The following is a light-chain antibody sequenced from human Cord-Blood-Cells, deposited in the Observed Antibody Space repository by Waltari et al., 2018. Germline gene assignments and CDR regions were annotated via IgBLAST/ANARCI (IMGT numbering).Light chain of an antibody. CDR3: QQSYSTPPS. Sequence: DIEMTQSRSSLSASVGDRVTNTCRASQSISSYLNWYQQKPGKAPKLLIYSASSLQSGVPSRFSGSGSGTDFTLTISSLQPEDFATYYCQQSYSTPPSFGQGTKLEIK. CDR2: SAS. V-gene: IGKV1-39*01. CDR1: QSISSY. J-gene: IGKJ2*03.